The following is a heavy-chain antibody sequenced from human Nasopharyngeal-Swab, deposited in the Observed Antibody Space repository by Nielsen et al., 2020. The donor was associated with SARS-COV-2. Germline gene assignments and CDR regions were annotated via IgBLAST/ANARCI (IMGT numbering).Heavy chain of an antibody. CDR3: ARDRLYGDYEVGWFDP. V-gene: IGHV3-48*03. Sequence: GGSLRLSCAASGFTFSSYEMTWVRQAPGKGLEWLSYISSSGSTIYYADSVKGRFTISRDNAKNSLYLEMNSLRAEDTAVYYCARDRLYGDYEVGWFDPWGQGTLVTVSS. CDR1: GFTFSSYE. CDR2: ISSSGSTI. D-gene: IGHD4-17*01. J-gene: IGHJ5*02.